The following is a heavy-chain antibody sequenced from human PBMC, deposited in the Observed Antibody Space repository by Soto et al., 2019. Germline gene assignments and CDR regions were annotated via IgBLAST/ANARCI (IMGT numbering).Heavy chain of an antibody. V-gene: IGHV3-23*01. D-gene: IGHD3-16*02. CDR2: IHSSGDST. J-gene: IGHJ3*01. Sequence: EVQLLESGGGLVQPGGSLRVSCAASGFTFRDYSMSWVRQAPGKGLEWVSSIHSSGDSTYYADSVKGRFTISRDNSKNTVFLLMNGLRAEDTAVYYCAKIVIPSAVNDAIDVWGQGTMVSVSS. CDR3: AKIVIPSAVNDAIDV. CDR1: GFTFRDYS.